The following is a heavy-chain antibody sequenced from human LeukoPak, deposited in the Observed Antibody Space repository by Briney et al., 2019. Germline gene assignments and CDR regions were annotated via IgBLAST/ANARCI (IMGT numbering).Heavy chain of an antibody. CDR3: ARVPYSSSWTYDY. CDR1: GFTFSSYT. J-gene: IGHJ4*02. CDR2: ISSSSTYI. Sequence: PGGSLRLSCAASGFTFSSYTMSWVRQAPGKGLEWVSSISSSSTYIYYADSLKGRFTISRDNATNSLYLQMNSLRGDDTAVYYCARVPYSSSWTYDYWGQGTLVTVSS. V-gene: IGHV3-21*01. D-gene: IGHD6-13*01.